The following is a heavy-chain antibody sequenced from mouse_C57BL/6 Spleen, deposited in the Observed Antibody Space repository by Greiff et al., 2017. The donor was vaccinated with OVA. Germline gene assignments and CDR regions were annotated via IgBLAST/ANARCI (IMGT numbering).Heavy chain of an antibody. J-gene: IGHJ1*03. CDR3: ARGYYGSSRYFDV. CDR2: IDPSDSYT. V-gene: IGHV1-50*01. D-gene: IGHD1-1*01. CDR1: GYTFTSYW. Sequence: QVQLQQPGAELVKPGASVKLSCKASGYTFTSYWMQWVKQRPGQGLEWIGEIDPSDSYTNYNHKFKGKATLTVDTSSSTAYMQLSSLTSEDSAVYYCARGYYGSSRYFDVWGTGTTVTVSS.